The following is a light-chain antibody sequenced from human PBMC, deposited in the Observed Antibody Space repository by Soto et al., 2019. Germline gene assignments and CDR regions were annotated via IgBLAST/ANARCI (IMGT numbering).Light chain of an antibody. CDR2: DNI. V-gene: IGLV1-51*01. CDR3: AAWDDSLNGAL. CDR1: SSNIGSNY. J-gene: IGLJ2*01. Sequence: QSVLTQPPSVSAAPGQKVTISCSGSSSNIGSNYVAWYQHVPGTAPTLLIYDNIKRYPGIPDRFSGSKSGTSASLAISGLQSEDEADYYCAAWDDSLNGALFGGGTKLTVL.